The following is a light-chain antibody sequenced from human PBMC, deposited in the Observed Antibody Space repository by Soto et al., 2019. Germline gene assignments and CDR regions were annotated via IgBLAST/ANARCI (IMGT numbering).Light chain of an antibody. V-gene: IGLV2-14*01. CDR2: EGS. CDR1: SSDVGSYNY. Sequence: QSALTQPASVSGSPGQSITISCTGTSSDVGSYNYVSWYQQHPGKAPKLMIYEGSNRTSGVSSRFSGSKSGNTASLTIYGLQAEDEADYYCSSYTSSSTVFGTGTKVTVL. CDR3: SSYTSSSTV. J-gene: IGLJ1*01.